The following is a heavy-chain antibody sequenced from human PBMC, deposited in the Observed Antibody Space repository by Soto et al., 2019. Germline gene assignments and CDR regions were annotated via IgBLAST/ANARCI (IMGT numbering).Heavy chain of an antibody. V-gene: IGHV3-33*01. CDR2: IWYDGSNK. CDR1: GFTFSSYG. Sequence: QVQLVESGGGVVQPGRSLRLSCAASGFTFSSYGMHWVRQAPGKGLEWVAVIWYDGSNKYYADSVKGRFTISRDNSKNTLYLQMNGLSAEDTAVYYCAREGKDIVATRRPYYFDYWGKGTLVTVSS. J-gene: IGHJ4*02. D-gene: IGHD5-12*01. CDR3: AREGKDIVATRRPYYFDY.